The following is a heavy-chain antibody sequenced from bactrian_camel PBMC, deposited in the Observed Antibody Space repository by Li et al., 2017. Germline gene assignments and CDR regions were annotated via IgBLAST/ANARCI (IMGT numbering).Heavy chain of an antibody. D-gene: IGHD3*01. J-gene: IGHJ4*01. Sequence: HVQLVESGGGSVQAGGSLRLSCIASGYTYKTYCMGWFRQAPGKEREGVAAIDSDGGASYADTVKGRFTISRDIAQNTLYLQMNSLKSEDTALYYCATGQPHGSMTGSNYWGHGTHVTVS. V-gene: IGHV3S26*01. CDR3: ATGQPHGSMTGSNY. CDR1: GYTYKTYC. CDR2: IDSDGGA.